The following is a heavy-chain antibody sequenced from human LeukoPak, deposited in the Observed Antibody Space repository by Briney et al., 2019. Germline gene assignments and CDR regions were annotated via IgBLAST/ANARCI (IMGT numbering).Heavy chain of an antibody. CDR3: ARGRVSGRQLANSSYYFDY. CDR2: INHSGST. CDR1: GGSFSGYY. J-gene: IGHJ4*02. D-gene: IGHD6-13*01. V-gene: IGHV4-34*01. Sequence: SETLSLTCAVYGGSFSGYYWSWIRQPPGKGLEWIGEINHSGSTNYNPSLKSRVTISVDTSKNQFSLKLSSVTAADTAVYYCARGRVSGRQLANSSYYFDYWGQGTLVTVSS.